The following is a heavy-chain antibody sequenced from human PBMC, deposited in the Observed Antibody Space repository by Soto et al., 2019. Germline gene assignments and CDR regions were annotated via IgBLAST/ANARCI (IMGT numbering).Heavy chain of an antibody. CDR2: IYDSGST. D-gene: IGHD3-16*02. J-gene: IGHJ5*02. V-gene: IGHV4-61*01. CDR1: GDSISSTRW. Sequence: SETLSLTCTVSGDSISSTRWWSWIRQPPGKGLEWIGYIYDSGSTNYNPSLKSRVTISVDTSKNQFSLKLSSVTAADTAVYYCARAQRDYDYVWGSYRPNWFDPWGQGTLVTVSS. CDR3: ARAQRDYDYVWGSYRPNWFDP.